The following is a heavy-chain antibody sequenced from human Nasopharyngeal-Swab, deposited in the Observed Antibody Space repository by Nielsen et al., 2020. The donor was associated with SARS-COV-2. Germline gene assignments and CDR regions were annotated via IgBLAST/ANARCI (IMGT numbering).Heavy chain of an antibody. Sequence: GGSLRLSFSASGFTFTRYGMHWVRQAPGKWLECVAVISYDGSNKYYADSVKVRFTISRDNSKNTLYLQMNSLRAEDTAVYYCAKDVQYDCSDYWGQGTLVTVSS. CDR1: GFTFTRYG. J-gene: IGHJ4*02. CDR2: ISYDGSNK. D-gene: IGHD3-3*01. CDR3: AKDVQYDCSDY. V-gene: IGHV3-30*18.